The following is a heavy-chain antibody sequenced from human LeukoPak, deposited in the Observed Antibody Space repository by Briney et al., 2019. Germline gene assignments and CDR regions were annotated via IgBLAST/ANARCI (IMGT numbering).Heavy chain of an antibody. D-gene: IGHD6-19*01. CDR1: GYTFAGYY. J-gene: IGHJ4*02. CDR2: INPNSGGT. CDR3: ARERYSSGWYGKYYFDY. V-gene: IGHV1-2*02. Sequence: GASVKVSCKASGYTFAGYYMHWVRQAPGQGLEWMGWINPNSGGTNYAQKFQGRVTMTRDTYISTAYMELSRLRSDDTAVYYCARERYSSGWYGKYYFDYWGQGTLVTVSS.